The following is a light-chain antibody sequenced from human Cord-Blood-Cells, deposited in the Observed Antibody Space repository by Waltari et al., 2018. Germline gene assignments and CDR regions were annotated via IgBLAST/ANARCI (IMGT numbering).Light chain of an antibody. CDR3: QQYYSYLLT. V-gene: IGKV1-8*01. J-gene: IGKJ4*01. Sequence: AIRMTQSPSSLSASTGDRVTITCRASQGISSYLAWYQQKPGEAPKLLIYAASTLQSGVPSRFSGSGSGTDFTLTISCMQAEDFATDYCQQYYSYLLTFGGGTKVEIK. CDR2: AAS. CDR1: QGISSY.